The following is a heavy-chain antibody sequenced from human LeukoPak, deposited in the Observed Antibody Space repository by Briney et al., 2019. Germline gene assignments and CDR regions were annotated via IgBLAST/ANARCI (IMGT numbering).Heavy chain of an antibody. V-gene: IGHV5-51*01. Sequence: MAGESLKTSCKGSGYSFTSYWIGWVRQMPGKGLEWMGIIYPGDSDTRYSPSFQGQVTISADKSISTAYQQWSSLKASDTAMYYCAVSGGYSYGQCYFDYWGQGTLVTVSS. J-gene: IGHJ4*02. CDR2: IYPGDSDT. CDR1: GYSFTSYW. D-gene: IGHD5-18*01. CDR3: AVSGGYSYGQCYFDY.